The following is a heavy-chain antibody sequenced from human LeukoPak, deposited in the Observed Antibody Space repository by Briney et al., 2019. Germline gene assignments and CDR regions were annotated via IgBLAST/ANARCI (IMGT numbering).Heavy chain of an antibody. D-gene: IGHD3-9*01. V-gene: IGHV4-59*01. CDR3: AREGVDYDILTGYSYDAFDI. CDR2: IYYSGST. J-gene: IGHJ3*02. Sequence: SETLSLTCTVSGGSLSSYYWSWLRQPPGKGLEWIGYIYYSGSTNYNPSLKSRVTISVDTSKNQFSLKLSSVTAADTAVYYCAREGVDYDILTGYSYDAFDIWGQGTMVTVSS. CDR1: GGSLSSYY.